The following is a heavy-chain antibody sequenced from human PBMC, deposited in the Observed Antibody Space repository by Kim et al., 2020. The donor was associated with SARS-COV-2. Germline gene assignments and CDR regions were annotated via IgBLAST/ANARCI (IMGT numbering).Heavy chain of an antibody. J-gene: IGHJ4*02. Sequence: GGSLRLSCTASGFTFGDYAMSWVRQAPGKGLEWVGFIRSKAYGGTTEYAASVKGRFTISRDDSKSIAYLQMNSLKTEDTAVYYCTREGWGGSQRFDYWGQGTLVTVSS. CDR2: IRSKAYGGTT. D-gene: IGHD1-26*01. V-gene: IGHV3-49*04. CDR1: GFTFGDYA. CDR3: TREGWGGSQRFDY.